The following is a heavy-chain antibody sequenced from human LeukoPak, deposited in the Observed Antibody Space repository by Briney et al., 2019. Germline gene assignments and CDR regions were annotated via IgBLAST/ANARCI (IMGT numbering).Heavy chain of an antibody. D-gene: IGHD3-10*01. Sequence: GGSLRLSCAASGFTFSNYGMHWVRQAPGKGLEWVGVISYDGRSEYYAASVKGRFSISRDNPKNTLYLQMNSLRAEDTAVYYCARSPYGSGSYYPFDYWGQGTLVTVSS. V-gene: IGHV3-30*03. CDR1: GFTFSNYG. CDR3: ARSPYGSGSYYPFDY. CDR2: ISYDGRSE. J-gene: IGHJ4*02.